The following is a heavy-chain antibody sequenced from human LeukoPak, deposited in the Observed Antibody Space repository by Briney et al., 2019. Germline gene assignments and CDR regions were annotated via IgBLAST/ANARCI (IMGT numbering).Heavy chain of an antibody. V-gene: IGHV1-8*01. CDR2: MNPNSGNT. CDR1: GYTFTSYD. D-gene: IGHD2-15*01. Sequence: ASVNVSCKASGYTFTSYDINWVRQATGQGLEWMGWMNPNSGNTGYAQKFQGRVTMTRNTSISTAYMELSSLRSEDTAVYYCARRYCSGGTCYGFIGYWGQGTLVTVSS. J-gene: IGHJ4*02. CDR3: ARRYCSGGTCYGFIGY.